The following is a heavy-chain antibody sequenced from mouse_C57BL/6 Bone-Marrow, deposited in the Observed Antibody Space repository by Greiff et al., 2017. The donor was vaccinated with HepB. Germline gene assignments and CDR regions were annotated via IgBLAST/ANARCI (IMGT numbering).Heavy chain of an antibody. Sequence: EVKLMESGGVLVKPGGSLKLSCAASGFTFSDYGMHWVRQAPEKGLEWVAYISSGSSTIYYADTVKGRFTISRDNAKNTLFLQMTSLRSEDTAMYYCARGHPRYFDVWGTGTTVTVSS. CDR2: ISSGSSTI. V-gene: IGHV5-17*01. CDR1: GFTFSDYG. J-gene: IGHJ1*03. CDR3: ARGHPRYFDV.